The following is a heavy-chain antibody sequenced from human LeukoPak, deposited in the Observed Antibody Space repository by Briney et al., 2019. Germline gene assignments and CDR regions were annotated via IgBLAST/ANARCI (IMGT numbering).Heavy chain of an antibody. Sequence: GGSLRLSCEASGMNFRKYVMNWVRQAPGKGLEWVSAISGSGGSTYYAGSVKGRFTISRDNSKNTLYLQMNSLRAEDTAVYYCARSGSGYLRYYFDYWGQGTLVTVSP. J-gene: IGHJ4*02. D-gene: IGHD5-12*01. V-gene: IGHV3-23*01. CDR1: GMNFRKYV. CDR3: ARSGSGYLRYYFDY. CDR2: ISGSGGST.